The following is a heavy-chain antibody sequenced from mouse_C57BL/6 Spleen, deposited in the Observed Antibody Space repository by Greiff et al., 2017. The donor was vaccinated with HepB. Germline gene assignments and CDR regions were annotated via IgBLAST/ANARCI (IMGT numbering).Heavy chain of an antibody. D-gene: IGHD2-5*01. J-gene: IGHJ1*03. V-gene: IGHV1-18*01. CDR2: INPNNGGT. Sequence: EVQLQQSGPELVKPGASVKIPCKASGYTFTDYNMDWVKQSHGKSLEWIGDINPNNGGTIYNQKFKGKATLTVDKSSSTAYMELRSLTSEDTAVYYCAREGAYYSNYEDFFGYFDVWGTGTTVTVSS. CDR3: AREGAYYSNYEDFFGYFDV. CDR1: GYTFTDYN.